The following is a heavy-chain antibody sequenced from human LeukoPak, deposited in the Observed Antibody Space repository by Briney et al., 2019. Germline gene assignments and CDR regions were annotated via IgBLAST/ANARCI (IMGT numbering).Heavy chain of an antibody. V-gene: IGHV1-18*04. CDR1: GYTFTSYY. CDR2: ISAYNGNT. Sequence: GASVKVSCKASGYTFTSYYMHWVRQAPGQGLEWMGWISAYNGNTNYAQKLQGRVTMTTDTSTSTAYMELRSLRSDDTAVYYCARLGGAAGSNAEYFQHWGQGTLVTVSS. J-gene: IGHJ1*01. CDR3: ARLGGAAGSNAEYFQH. D-gene: IGHD6-13*01.